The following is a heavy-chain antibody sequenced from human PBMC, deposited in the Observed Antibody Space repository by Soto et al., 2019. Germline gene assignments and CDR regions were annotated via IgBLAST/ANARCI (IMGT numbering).Heavy chain of an antibody. D-gene: IGHD6-19*01. CDR3: ARLRSGWSIDY. J-gene: IGHJ4*02. Sequence: GGSLRLSWTASGFSFSGNWMTWGRHAPGKGLEWVANVNEDGSEKNYVDSVKGRFTISRDNAKNSLYLQVNSLTAADTAVYYCARLRSGWSIDYWGQGAMVTVSS. CDR1: GFSFSGNW. V-gene: IGHV3-7*03. CDR2: VNEDGSEK.